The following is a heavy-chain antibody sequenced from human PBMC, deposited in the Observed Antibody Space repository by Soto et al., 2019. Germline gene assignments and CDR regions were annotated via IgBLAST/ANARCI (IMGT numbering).Heavy chain of an antibody. Sequence: QVQLVESGGGVVQAGRSLRLSCEASGFTFSSYDMHWVRQAPGKGLEWLAIIWYDGSKKQYGDSVKGRFTISRDNSKNTVYLQMNSLRAEDTAVYYCARRVNLFDNWGQGTLVTVSS. CDR3: ARRVNLFDN. CDR1: GFTFSSYD. CDR2: IWYDGSKK. J-gene: IGHJ4*02. V-gene: IGHV3-33*01.